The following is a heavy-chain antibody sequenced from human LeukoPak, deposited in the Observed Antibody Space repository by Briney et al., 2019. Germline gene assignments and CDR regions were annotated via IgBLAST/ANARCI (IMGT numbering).Heavy chain of an antibody. Sequence: KSSETLSLTCTVSGGSISSYYWSWIRQPAGKGLEWIGRIYTSGSTNYNPSLKSRVTMSVDTSKNQFSLKLSSVTAADTAVYYCASSGDPTTTGILLVYWGQGTLVTVSS. CDR3: ASSGDPTTTGILLVY. J-gene: IGHJ4*02. CDR2: IYTSGST. CDR1: GGSISSYY. V-gene: IGHV4-4*07. D-gene: IGHD4-17*01.